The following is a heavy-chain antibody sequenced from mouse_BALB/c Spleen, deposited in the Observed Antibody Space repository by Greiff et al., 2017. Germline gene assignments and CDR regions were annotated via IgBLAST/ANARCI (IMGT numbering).Heavy chain of an antibody. Sequence: VKVVESGPGLVAPSQSLSITCTVSGFSLTSYGVHWVRQPPGKGLEWLGVIWAGGSTNYNSALMSRLSISKDNSKSQVFLKMNSLQTDDTAMYYCAIYYGNYGRGYYAMDYWGQGTSVTVSS. V-gene: IGHV2-9*02. CDR2: IWAGGST. CDR3: AIYYGNYGRGYYAMDY. CDR1: GFSLTSYG. D-gene: IGHD2-1*01. J-gene: IGHJ4*01.